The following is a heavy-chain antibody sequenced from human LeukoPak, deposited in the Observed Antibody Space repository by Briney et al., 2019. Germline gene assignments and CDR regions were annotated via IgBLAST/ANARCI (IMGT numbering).Heavy chain of an antibody. V-gene: IGHV3-53*01. CDR1: GFTVSSNY. CDR3: GGDYDILTGYPY. Sequence: GGSLRLSCAASGFTVSSNYMSWVRQAPGKGLEWVSVIYSGGSTYYADSVKGRFTISRDNSKNTLYLQMNSLRAEDTAVYYCGGDYDILTGYPYWGQGTLVTVSS. J-gene: IGHJ4*02. D-gene: IGHD3-9*01. CDR2: IYSGGST.